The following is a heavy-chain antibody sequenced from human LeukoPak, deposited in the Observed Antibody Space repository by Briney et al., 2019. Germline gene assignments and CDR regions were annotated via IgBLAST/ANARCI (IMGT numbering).Heavy chain of an antibody. V-gene: IGHV1-18*01. D-gene: IGHD2-2*01. CDR1: GYTFTSCG. Sequence: ASVKVSCKASGYTFTSCGITWVRQAPGQGLEWMGWISGYNGNTNYAQKLQGRVTMTTDTSTSTAHMELRSLRSDDTAVYYCARTCSSTNCYFIYWGQGTLVTVSS. CDR3: ARTCSSTNCYFIY. CDR2: ISGYNGNT. J-gene: IGHJ4*02.